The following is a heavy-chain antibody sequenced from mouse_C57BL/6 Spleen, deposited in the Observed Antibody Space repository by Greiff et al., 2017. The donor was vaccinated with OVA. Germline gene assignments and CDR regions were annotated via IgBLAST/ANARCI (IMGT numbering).Heavy chain of an antibody. J-gene: IGHJ3*01. CDR1: GYAFSSSW. D-gene: IGHD4-1*01. Sequence: QVQLQQSGPELVKPGASVKISCKASGYAFSSSWMNWVKQRPGKGLEWIGRIYPGDGDTNYNGKFKGKATLTADKSSSTAYMQLSSLTSEDSAVYFCATGTWTYWGQGTLVTVSA. CDR2: IYPGDGDT. V-gene: IGHV1-82*01. CDR3: ATGTWTY.